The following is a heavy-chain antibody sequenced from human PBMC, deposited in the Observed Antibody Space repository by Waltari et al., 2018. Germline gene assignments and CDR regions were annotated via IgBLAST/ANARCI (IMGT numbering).Heavy chain of an antibody. CDR3: TRQTLGYCTSAACRRLEA. Sequence: QVQLQESGPRLVKPSETLSLTCDVSGYAINIAFYWRWFRQAPVKGRECIATIYHDGTTFYNPTLTSRVTTSMDTSKNQISLKLKSVTAADTAVYYCTRQTLGYCTSAACRRLEAWGQGTLVTVSS. D-gene: IGHD2-8*02. J-gene: IGHJ5*02. V-gene: IGHV4-38-2*01. CDR2: IYHDGTT. CDR1: GYAINIAFY.